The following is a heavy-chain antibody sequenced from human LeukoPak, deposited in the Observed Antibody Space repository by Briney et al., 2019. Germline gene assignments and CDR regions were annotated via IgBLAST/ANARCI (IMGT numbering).Heavy chain of an antibody. CDR3: ARDRYSGSYPLDY. CDR1: GFTFSDYY. Sequence: GGSLRLSCAASGFTFSDYYMTWIRQAPGKGLEWVSYISSSGSIIYYADSVKGRFTISRDNAKNSLFLQMKSLGAEDTAVYYCARDRYSGSYPLDYWGQGTLVTVSS. V-gene: IGHV3-11*01. D-gene: IGHD1-26*01. J-gene: IGHJ4*02. CDR2: ISSSGSII.